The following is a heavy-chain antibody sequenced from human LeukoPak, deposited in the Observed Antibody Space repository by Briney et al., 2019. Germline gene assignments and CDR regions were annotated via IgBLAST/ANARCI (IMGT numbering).Heavy chain of an antibody. Sequence: GGSLRLSCAASGFTFSDYYMSWLRQAPGKGLEWVSYISSSGSTIYYADSVKGRFTISRDNGKNSLYLQMNSLRAEDTAVDYCARDRLRIFGVVTYMFDYWGQGTLVTVSS. V-gene: IGHV3-11*01. CDR2: ISSSGSTI. J-gene: IGHJ4*02. D-gene: IGHD3-3*01. CDR1: GFTFSDYY. CDR3: ARDRLRIFGVVTYMFDY.